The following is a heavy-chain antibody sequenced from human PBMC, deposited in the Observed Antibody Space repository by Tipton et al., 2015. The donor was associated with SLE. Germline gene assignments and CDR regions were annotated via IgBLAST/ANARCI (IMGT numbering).Heavy chain of an antibody. D-gene: IGHD2-21*02. V-gene: IGHV4-61*01. Sequence: LRLSCTVSGGSVSSGSYYWSWIRQPPGKGLEWIGYIYYSGSTNYNPSLKSRVTISVDTSKNQFSLKLSSVTAADTAVYYCAREVYCGGDCYSGGIDYWGQGTLVTVSS. CDR1: GGSVSSGSYY. CDR2: IYYSGST. J-gene: IGHJ4*02. CDR3: AREVYCGGDCYSGGIDY.